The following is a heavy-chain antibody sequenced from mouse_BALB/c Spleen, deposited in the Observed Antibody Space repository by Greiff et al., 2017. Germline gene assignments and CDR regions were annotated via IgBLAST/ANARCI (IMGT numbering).Heavy chain of an antibody. J-gene: IGHJ2*01. V-gene: IGHV5-12-2*01. Sequence: EVQGVESGGGLVQPGGSLKLSCAASGFTFSSYTMSWVRQTPEKRLEWVAYISNGGGSTYYPDTVKGRFTISRDNAKNTLYLQMSSLKSEDTAMYYCARQNYGGPFDYWGQGTTLTVSS. CDR1: GFTFSSYT. D-gene: IGHD1-2*01. CDR3: ARQNYGGPFDY. CDR2: ISNGGGST.